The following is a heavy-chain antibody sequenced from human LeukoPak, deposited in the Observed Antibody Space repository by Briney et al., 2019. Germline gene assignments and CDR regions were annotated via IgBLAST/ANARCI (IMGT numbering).Heavy chain of an antibody. J-gene: IGHJ6*03. CDR2: INPNSGGT. V-gene: IGHV1-2*02. Sequence: ASVKVSCKASGYTFTGYYMHWVRQAPGQGLEWMGWINPNSGGTNYAQKFQGRVTMTRDTSISTAYMELSRLRSEDTAVYYCARGRYFDHHDTYYMDVWGKGTTVTISS. D-gene: IGHD3-9*01. CDR1: GYTFTGYY. CDR3: ARGRYFDHHDTYYMDV.